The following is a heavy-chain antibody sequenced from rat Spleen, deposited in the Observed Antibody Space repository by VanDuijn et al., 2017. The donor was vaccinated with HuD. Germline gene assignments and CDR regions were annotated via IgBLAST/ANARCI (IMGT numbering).Heavy chain of an antibody. D-gene: IGHD3-3*01. CDR2: ISPSGGNT. V-gene: IGHV5S13*01. CDR3: TGGGHSALNWFAY. J-gene: IGHJ3*01. CDR1: GFTFSKFD. Sequence: EVQLVESGGGLVQPGRSLKLSCAASGFTFSKFDMAWVRQAPTKGLEWVASISPSGGNTYYRDSMKGRFTVSRDNAKNTGTLQMNNLKSEDTAVYYCTGGGHSALNWFAYWGQGTLVTVSS.